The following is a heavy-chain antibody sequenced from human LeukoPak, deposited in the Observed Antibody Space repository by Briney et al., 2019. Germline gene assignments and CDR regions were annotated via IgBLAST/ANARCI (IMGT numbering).Heavy chain of an antibody. CDR3: ARGGYYDAFDI. Sequence: GGSLRLSCAASGFIVSSNYMTWVRQAPGKGLEWVSSISSSSSYIYYADSVKGRFTISRDNAKNSLYLQMNSLRAEDTAVYYRARGGYYDAFDIWGQGTMVTVSS. CDR2: ISSSSSYI. V-gene: IGHV3-21*01. J-gene: IGHJ3*02. CDR1: GFIVSSNY. D-gene: IGHD3-22*01.